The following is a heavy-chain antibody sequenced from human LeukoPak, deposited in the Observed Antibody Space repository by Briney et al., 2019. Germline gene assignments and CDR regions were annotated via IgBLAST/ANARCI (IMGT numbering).Heavy chain of an antibody. CDR1: GGSISSYS. CDR2: MYTSGIT. V-gene: IGHV4-4*07. Sequence: PSETLSLTCTVSGGSISSYSWSWIGQPAGKRLEWIGHMYTSGITNYNPSLKSRVAMSVDTSKKQFSLKLSSVTAADTAVYYCASRDANTAAAFDIWGQGTMLTVSS. J-gene: IGHJ3*02. CDR3: ASRDANTAAAFDI. D-gene: IGHD2-21*02.